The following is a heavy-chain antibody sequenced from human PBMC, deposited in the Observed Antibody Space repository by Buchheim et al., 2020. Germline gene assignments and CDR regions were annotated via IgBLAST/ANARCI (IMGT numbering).Heavy chain of an antibody. J-gene: IGHJ5*02. CDR1: GGTFSSYT. Sequence: QVQLVQSGAEVKKPGSSVKVSCKASGGTFSSYTISWVRQAPGQGLEWMGWINPNSGGTNYAQKFQGWVTMTRDTSISTAYMELSRLRSDDTAVYYCARQALWFGDPPPQSWFDPWGQGTL. D-gene: IGHD3-10*01. CDR3: ARQALWFGDPPPQSWFDP. V-gene: IGHV1-2*04. CDR2: INPNSGGT.